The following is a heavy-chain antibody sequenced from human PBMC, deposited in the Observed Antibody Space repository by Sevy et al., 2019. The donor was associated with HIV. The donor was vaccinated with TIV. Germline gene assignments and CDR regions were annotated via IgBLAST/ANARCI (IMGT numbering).Heavy chain of an antibody. CDR1: GFTFSSYW. CDR2: IKQDMSAK. V-gene: IGHV3-7*01. Sequence: GGSLRLSCAASGFTFSSYWMTWVRQAPGKGLEWVANIKQDMSAKYYADSVKGRFTISRDNARNSLYLQMNSLRAEDTAVYYCVRENIVVVPAAMDYYYYGMDVWGQGTTVTVSS. D-gene: IGHD2-2*01. J-gene: IGHJ6*02. CDR3: VRENIVVVPAAMDYYYYGMDV.